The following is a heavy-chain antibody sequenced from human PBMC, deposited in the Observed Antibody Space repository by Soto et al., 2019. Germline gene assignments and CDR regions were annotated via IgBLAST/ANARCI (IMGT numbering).Heavy chain of an antibody. CDR1: GFTFSSYA. D-gene: IGHD2-15*01. J-gene: IGHJ4*02. Sequence: GGSLRLSCAASGFTFSSYAMSWVRQAPGKGLEWVSAISGSGGSTYYADSVKGRFTISRDNSKNTLYLQMNSLRAEDTAVYYCAKGRVEDVVVVAANDYWGQGTLVTVSS. V-gene: IGHV3-23*01. CDR2: ISGSGGST. CDR3: AKGRVEDVVVVAANDY.